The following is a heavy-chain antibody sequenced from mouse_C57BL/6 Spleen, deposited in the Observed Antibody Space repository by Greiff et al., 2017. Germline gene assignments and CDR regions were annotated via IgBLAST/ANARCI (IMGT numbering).Heavy chain of an antibody. CDR2: IYWDDDK. CDR3: ARRAPFYGIAMDY. V-gene: IGHV8-12*01. Sequence: VKLMESGPGILQSSQTLSLTCSFSGFSLSTSGMGVSWIRQPSGKGLEWLAHIYWDDDKRYNPSLKSRLTSSKDTSRNQVFLKLTSVPTSDTATYYGARRAPFYGIAMDYWGQGTSFTVSS. D-gene: IGHD1-1*01. J-gene: IGHJ4*01. CDR1: GFSLSTSGMG.